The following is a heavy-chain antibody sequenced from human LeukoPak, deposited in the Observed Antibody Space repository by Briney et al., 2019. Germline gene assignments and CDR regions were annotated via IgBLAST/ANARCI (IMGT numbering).Heavy chain of an antibody. CDR1: GFTFSAYG. Sequence: SGGSLRLSCAASGFTFSAYGMSWVRQAPGKGLEWVSHISDTVRDTWYANSVKGRFIISRDNSRDTVYLQMSSLRPEDTALYFCAKDNYGGIFASWGQGTLVTVYS. CDR3: AKDNYGGIFAS. V-gene: IGHV3-23*01. CDR2: ISDTVRDT. J-gene: IGHJ4*02. D-gene: IGHD4-17*01.